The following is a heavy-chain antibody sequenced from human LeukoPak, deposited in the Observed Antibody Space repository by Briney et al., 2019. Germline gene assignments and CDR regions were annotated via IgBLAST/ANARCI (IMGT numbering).Heavy chain of an antibody. D-gene: IGHD3-16*01. Sequence: GGSLRLSCAASGFTFSSYWMSWVRQAPGKGLEWVANIKQDGSEKYYADSVKGRSTISRDNSKNTLYLQMNGLRAEDTAVYYCAREGDGGSYGGWKAFDIWGQGTMVTVSS. CDR1: GFTFSSYW. CDR3: AREGDGGSYGGWKAFDI. V-gene: IGHV3-7*01. CDR2: IKQDGSEK. J-gene: IGHJ3*02.